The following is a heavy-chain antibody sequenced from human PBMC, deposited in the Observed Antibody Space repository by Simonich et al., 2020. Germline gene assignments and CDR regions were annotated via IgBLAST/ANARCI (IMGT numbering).Heavy chain of an antibody. CDR3: ARVPGIYYYYGMDV. D-gene: IGHD3-10*01. J-gene: IGHJ6*02. V-gene: IGHV1-2*06. Sequence: GAEVKKPGASVKVSCKASGYTFTGFYMHWVRQAPGQGLEWMGRINPNSGGKNYAKKFQGRVTMTRDTSISTAYMELSRLRSDDTAVYYCARVPGIYYYYGMDVWGQGTTVTVSS. CDR2: INPNSGGK. CDR1: GYTFTGFY.